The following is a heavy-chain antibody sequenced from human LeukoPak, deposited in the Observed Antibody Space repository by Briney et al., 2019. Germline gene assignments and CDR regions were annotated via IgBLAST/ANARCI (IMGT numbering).Heavy chain of an antibody. D-gene: IGHD2-21*02. V-gene: IGHV3-23*01. CDR3: AKYRGGVVTAWHFDY. J-gene: IGHJ4*02. CDR1: GFTFSSYA. Sequence: GGSLRLSCAASGFTFSSYAMSWVRQAPGKGLEWVSAISGSGGSTYYADSVKGRFTISRDNSKNTLYLQMNSLRAEDTAVYYCAKYRGGVVTAWHFDYWGQGTLVTVSS. CDR2: ISGSGGST.